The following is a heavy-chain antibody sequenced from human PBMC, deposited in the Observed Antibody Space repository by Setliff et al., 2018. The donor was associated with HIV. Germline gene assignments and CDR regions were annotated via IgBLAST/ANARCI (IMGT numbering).Heavy chain of an antibody. J-gene: IGHJ6*02. D-gene: IGHD6-19*01. CDR2: IIPFFHSQ. CDR1: GGTFSSCA. CDR3: ATRPVAGNVWKAHYYGMDV. V-gene: IGHV1-69*13. Sequence: GASVKVSCKAFGGTFSSCAFSWVREAPGQGLEWMGGIIPFFHSQNYAQRFQGRLTITADEFTTTAYMELGSLTPEDTAIYFCATRPVAGNVWKAHYYGMDVWGQGTTVTVSS.